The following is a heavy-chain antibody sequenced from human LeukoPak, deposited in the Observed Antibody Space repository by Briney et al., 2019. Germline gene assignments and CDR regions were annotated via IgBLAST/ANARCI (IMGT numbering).Heavy chain of an antibody. CDR1: GFTFSSYA. J-gene: IGHJ2*01. CDR2: ISGSGGST. V-gene: IGHV3-23*01. D-gene: IGHD3-22*01. CDR3: AKQYYDSSGYYYDWYFDL. Sequence: GGSLRLSCAASGFTFSSYAMSWVRQAPGKGLEWVSAISGSGGSTYYADSVKGRFTISRDNSKNTLYLQMNSLRAEDTAVYYCAKQYYDSSGYYYDWYFDLWGRGTLVTVSS.